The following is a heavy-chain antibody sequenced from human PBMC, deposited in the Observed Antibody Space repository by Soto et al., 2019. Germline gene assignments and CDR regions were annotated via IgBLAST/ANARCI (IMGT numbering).Heavy chain of an antibody. J-gene: IGHJ5*02. CDR3: ASFPRPFGSSFRAGKGSWFDP. CDR2: IYYSGST. D-gene: IGHD6-6*01. CDR1: GGSISSSSYY. V-gene: IGHV4-39*01. Sequence: SETLSLTCTVSGGSISSSSYYWGWIRQPPGKGLEWIGSIYYSGSTYYNPSLKSRVTISVDTSKNQFSLKLSSVTAADMAVYYCASFPRPFGSSFRAGKGSWFDPWGQGTLVTVSS.